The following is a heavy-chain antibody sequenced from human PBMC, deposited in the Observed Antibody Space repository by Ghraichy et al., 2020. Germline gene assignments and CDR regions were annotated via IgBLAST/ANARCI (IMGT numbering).Heavy chain of an antibody. J-gene: IGHJ6*02. Sequence: GGSLRLSCAVSGFTLSSYSINWVRQAPGKGLEWISSITSSGKFISYADSVKGRFTVSRDNARNALYLQMNSLRGEDTAVYYCARASAVVRFYYYAALDVWGRGTTDT. CDR2: ITSSGKFI. V-gene: IGHV3-21*06. D-gene: IGHD4-23*01. CDR3: ARASAVVRFYYYAALDV. CDR1: GFTLSSYS.